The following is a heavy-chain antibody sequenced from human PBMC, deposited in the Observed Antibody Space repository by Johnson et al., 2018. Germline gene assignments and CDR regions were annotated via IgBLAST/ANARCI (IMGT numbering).Heavy chain of an antibody. V-gene: IGHV3-9*01. J-gene: IGHJ6*03. D-gene: IGHD3-3*01. CDR3: AKDIGNYDFWTGYSQRVFSYYMDV. CDR2: ISWNSDTI. Sequence: VQLVQSGGGLVQPGRSLRLSCAVSGFTFDDYAMHWVRQAPGKGLEWVSGISWNSDTIAYANSVKGRFTISRDNAKNSLFLQMNSLRTEDAALYYCAKDIGNYDFWTGYSQRVFSYYMDVWGKGTTVTVSS. CDR1: GFTFDDYA.